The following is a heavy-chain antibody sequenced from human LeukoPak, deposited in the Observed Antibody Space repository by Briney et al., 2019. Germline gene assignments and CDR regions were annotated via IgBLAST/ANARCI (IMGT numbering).Heavy chain of an antibody. CDR1: GGTFSSYA. V-gene: IGHV1-69*04. D-gene: IGHD3-22*01. J-gene: IGHJ4*02. CDR3: ARALYYYDSSGYEPQIDY. CDR2: IIPILSIA. Sequence: SVKVSCKASGGTFSSYAISWVRQAPGQGLEWMGRIIPILSIANYAQKFQGRVTITADKSTSTAYMELSSLRSEDTAVYYCARALYYYDSSGYEPQIDYWGQGTLVTVSS.